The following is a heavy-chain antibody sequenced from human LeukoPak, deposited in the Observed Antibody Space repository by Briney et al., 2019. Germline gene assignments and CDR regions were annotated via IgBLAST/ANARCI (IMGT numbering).Heavy chain of an antibody. CDR1: GFSFSSYS. J-gene: IGHJ3*02. Sequence: PGGSLRLSCAASGFSFSSYSMNWVSQAPGKGLEWVSYIGSSTSTTYYADSVKGRFTISRDNAKNSLYLQMNSLRAEDTAAYYCARDRGYSFDIWGQGTMVTVSS. CDR2: IGSSTSTT. D-gene: IGHD2-21*01. CDR3: ARDRGYSFDI. V-gene: IGHV3-48*01.